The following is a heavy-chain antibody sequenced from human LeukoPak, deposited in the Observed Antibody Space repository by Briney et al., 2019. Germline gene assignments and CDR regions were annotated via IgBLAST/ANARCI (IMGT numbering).Heavy chain of an antibody. Sequence: GGSLRLSCAASGFIVSINYMSWVRRAPGKGLEWVSVIYSDGNTDYADSVKGRFTISRDDSKNTLYLQMSGLRAEDTAVYYCARDGGSGWSSAFFDHWGQGTLVSVSS. J-gene: IGHJ4*02. CDR3: ARDGGSGWSSAFFDH. D-gene: IGHD6-19*01. CDR2: IYSDGNT. CDR1: GFIVSINY. V-gene: IGHV3-53*01.